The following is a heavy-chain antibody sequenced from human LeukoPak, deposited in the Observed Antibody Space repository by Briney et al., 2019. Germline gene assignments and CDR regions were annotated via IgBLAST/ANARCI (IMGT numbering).Heavy chain of an antibody. J-gene: IGHJ3*02. CDR2: ISAYNGNT. D-gene: IGHD3-3*01. V-gene: IGHV1-18*01. CDR3: ARDPHYDFWSPTNAFDI. CDR1: GYTFTSYD. Sequence: ASVKVSCKASGYTFTSYDINWVRQATGQGLEWMGWISAYNGNTNYAQKLQGRVTMTTDTSTSTAYMELRSLRSDDTAVYYCARDPHYDFWSPTNAFDIWGQGTMVTVSS.